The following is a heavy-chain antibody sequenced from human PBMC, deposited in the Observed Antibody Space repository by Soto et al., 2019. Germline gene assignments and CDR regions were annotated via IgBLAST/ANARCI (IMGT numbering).Heavy chain of an antibody. CDR2: IIPIFGTA. D-gene: IGHD5-18*01. CDR3: ARDRGDTAMGGYYCYGMDV. J-gene: IGHJ6*02. Sequence: QVQLVQSGAEVKKPGSSVKVSCKASGGTFSSYAISWVRQAPGQGLEWMGGIIPIFGTANYAQKFQGRVTITADESTSTAYMELSSLRSEDTAVYYCARDRGDTAMGGYYCYGMDVWGQGTTVTVSS. V-gene: IGHV1-69*01. CDR1: GGTFSSYA.